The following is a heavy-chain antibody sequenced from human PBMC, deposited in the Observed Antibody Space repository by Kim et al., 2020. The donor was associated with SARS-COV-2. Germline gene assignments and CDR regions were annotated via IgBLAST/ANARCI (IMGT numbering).Heavy chain of an antibody. CDR1: GASISSNNYY. CDR2: IYLSGST. D-gene: IGHD1-26*01. J-gene: IGHJ4*02. CDR3: ASAFSGSYYFFDY. Sequence: SETLSLTCTVSGASISSNNYYWAWIRQPPGKGLEWIGSIYLSGSTYYNPSLKSRITISVDTSKNQLSLNLNSVTAADTAVYYCASAFSGSYYFFDYWGQGTLVTVSS. V-gene: IGHV4-39*07.